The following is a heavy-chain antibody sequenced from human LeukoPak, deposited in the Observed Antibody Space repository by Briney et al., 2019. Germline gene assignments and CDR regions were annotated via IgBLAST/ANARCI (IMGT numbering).Heavy chain of an antibody. CDR3: ARDTYYSNDYSDY. J-gene: IGHJ4*02. Sequence: GGSLRLSCAASGFTFSSYAMHWVRQAPGKGLEWVSVISYDGTNNYYADSVKGRFTISRDNSRNTLFLQMNSLRAEDTAVYYCARDTYYSNDYSDYWGQGALVSVSS. V-gene: IGHV3-30*04. D-gene: IGHD4-11*01. CDR2: ISYDGTNN. CDR1: GFTFSSYA.